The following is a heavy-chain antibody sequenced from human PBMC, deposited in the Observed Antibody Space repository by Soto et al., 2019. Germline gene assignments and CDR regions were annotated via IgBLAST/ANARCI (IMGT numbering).Heavy chain of an antibody. CDR2: IYYSGST. CDR1: GGSISSSSYY. D-gene: IGHD5-18*01. J-gene: IGHJ6*02. Sequence: SETLSLTCTVSGGSISSSSYYWGWIRQPPGKGLEWIGSIYYSGSTYYNPSLKSRVAISVDTSKNQFALKLSSVTAADTAVYYCARRGYSYGTDYYYYYGMDVWGQGTTVTVSS. V-gene: IGHV4-39*01. CDR3: ARRGYSYGTDYYYYYGMDV.